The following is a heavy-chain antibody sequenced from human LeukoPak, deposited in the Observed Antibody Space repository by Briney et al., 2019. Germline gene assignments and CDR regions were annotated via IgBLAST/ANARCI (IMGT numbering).Heavy chain of an antibody. V-gene: IGHV1-69*04. CDR2: IIPILGIA. Sequence: VASVKVSCKASGGTFSSYAISWVRQAPGQGLEWMGRIIPILGIANYAQKFQGGVTITADKSTSTAYMELSSLRSEDTAVYYCARGEGTAGTYFDYWGQGTLVTVSS. CDR3: ARGEGTAGTYFDY. D-gene: IGHD6-13*01. J-gene: IGHJ4*02. CDR1: GGTFSSYA.